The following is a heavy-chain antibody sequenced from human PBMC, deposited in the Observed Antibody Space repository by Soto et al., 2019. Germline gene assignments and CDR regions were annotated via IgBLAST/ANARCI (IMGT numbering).Heavy chain of an antibody. CDR1: GYTFTSYG. CDR2: ISAYNGNT. J-gene: IGHJ3*02. CDR3: ARPPAFRPGIAVAGTVGAFDI. D-gene: IGHD6-19*01. V-gene: IGHV1-18*01. Sequence: QVQLVQSGAEVKKPGASVKVSCKASGYTFTSYGISWVRQAPGQGLEWMGWISAYNGNTNYAQKLQGRVTMTTDTSTSTAYMELRSLRSDDTAVYYCARPPAFRPGIAVAGTVGAFDIWGQGTMVTVSS.